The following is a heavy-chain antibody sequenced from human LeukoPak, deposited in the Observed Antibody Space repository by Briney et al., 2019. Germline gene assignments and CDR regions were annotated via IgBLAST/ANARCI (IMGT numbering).Heavy chain of an antibody. CDR1: GYSFTSYW. J-gene: IGHJ4*02. D-gene: IGHD2-21*01. CDR2: IYPGDSDT. Sequence: GESLKISWKGSGYSFTSYWIGWVRQMPGKGMEWMGIIYPGDSDTRYSPSFQGQVTISADKSISTAYLQWSSLKASDTAMYYCARLYPAYCGGDCYFDYWGQGTLVTVSS. CDR3: ARLYPAYCGGDCYFDY. V-gene: IGHV5-51*01.